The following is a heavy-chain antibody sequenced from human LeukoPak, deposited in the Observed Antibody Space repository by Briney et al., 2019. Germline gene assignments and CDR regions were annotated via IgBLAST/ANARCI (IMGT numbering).Heavy chain of an antibody. V-gene: IGHV4-59*12. Sequence: SETLSLTCTVSGGSITSYYWSWVRQPPGKGLEWIGHVSDGGSTNYSPSLKTRASFSVDTSKNQCALKLSSVTAADTAVYYCARLITGTTTAFDIWGQGTMVTVSS. J-gene: IGHJ3*02. CDR1: GGSITSYY. CDR3: ARLITGTTTAFDI. CDR2: VSDGGST. D-gene: IGHD1-7*01.